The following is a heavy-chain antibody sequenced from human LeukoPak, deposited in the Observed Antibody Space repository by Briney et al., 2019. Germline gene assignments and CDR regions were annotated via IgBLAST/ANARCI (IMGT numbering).Heavy chain of an antibody. V-gene: IGHV4-34*01. CDR1: GGSFSGYY. J-gene: IGHJ4*02. CDR3: ARGTRGI. Sequence: SETPSLTCAVYGGSFSGYYWSWIRQPPGKGLEWIGEINHSGSTNYNPSLKSRVTISVDTSKNQFSLKLSSVTAADTAVYYCARGTRGIWGQGTLVTVSS. CDR2: INHSGST.